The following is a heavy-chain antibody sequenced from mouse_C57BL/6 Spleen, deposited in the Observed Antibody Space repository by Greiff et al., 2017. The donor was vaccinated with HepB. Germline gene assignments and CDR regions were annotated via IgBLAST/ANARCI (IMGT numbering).Heavy chain of an antibody. CDR2: IRLKSDNYAT. CDR3: TSDGYYLDY. V-gene: IGHV6-3*01. J-gene: IGHJ2*01. CDR1: GFTFSNYW. Sequence: EVQLQQSGGGLVQPGGSMKLSCVASGFTFSNYWMNWVRQSPEKGLEWVAQIRLKSDNYATHYAESVKGRFTISRDDSKSSVYLQMNNLRAEDTGIYYCTSDGYYLDYWGQGTTLTVSS. D-gene: IGHD2-3*01.